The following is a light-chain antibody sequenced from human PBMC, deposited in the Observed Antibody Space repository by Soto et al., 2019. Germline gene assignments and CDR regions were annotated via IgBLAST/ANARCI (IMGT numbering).Light chain of an antibody. CDR3: AAWDDSLNGYV. CDR2: ANN. CDR1: SSNIGSNT. Sequence: QLVLTQPPSASGTPGQRVTISCSGSSSNIGSNTVNWYQQLPGTAPKLLIHANNQRPSGVPDRFSGSKSGTSASLAISWLQSEEADYYCAAWDDSLNGYVFGTGTKVTV. V-gene: IGLV1-44*01. J-gene: IGLJ1*01.